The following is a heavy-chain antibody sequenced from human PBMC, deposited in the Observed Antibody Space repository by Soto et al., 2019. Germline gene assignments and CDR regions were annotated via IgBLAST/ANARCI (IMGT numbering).Heavy chain of an antibody. CDR2: IIPILGIA. V-gene: IGHV1-69*02. Sequence: ASVKVSCKASGGTFSSYTISWVRQAPGQGLEWMGRIIPILGIANYAQKFQGRVTITADKSTSTAYMELSSLRSEDTAVYYCARGPYGYYDILTGYYIDYWGQGTLVTVSS. J-gene: IGHJ4*02. D-gene: IGHD3-9*01. CDR3: ARGPYGYYDILTGYYIDY. CDR1: GGTFSSYT.